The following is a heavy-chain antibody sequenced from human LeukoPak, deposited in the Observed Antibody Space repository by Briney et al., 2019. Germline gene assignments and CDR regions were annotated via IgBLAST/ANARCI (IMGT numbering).Heavy chain of an antibody. D-gene: IGHD3-22*01. CDR3: ATETYYYDSSGYPTDY. Sequence: GASVKVSCKASGYTFTGYYMHWVRQAPGQGLEWMGRIIPILGIANYAQKFQGRVTITADKSTSTAYMELSSLRSEDTAVYYCATETYYYDSSGYPTDYWGQGTLVTVSS. CDR2: IIPILGIA. CDR1: GYTFTGYY. J-gene: IGHJ4*02. V-gene: IGHV1-69*02.